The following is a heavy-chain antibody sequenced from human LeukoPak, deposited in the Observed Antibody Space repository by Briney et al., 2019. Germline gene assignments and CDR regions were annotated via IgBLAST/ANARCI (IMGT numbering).Heavy chain of an antibody. CDR1: GGSFSGYY. J-gene: IGHJ4*02. V-gene: IGHV4-34*01. Sequence: SETLSLTCVVYGGSFSGYYWSWIRQPPGKGLEWIGEINHSGSTNYNPSLKSRVTKSVDTSKNQFSLKLSSVTAADTAVYYCASFLPGSSSYYWGQGTLVTVSS. CDR3: ASFLPGSSSYY. CDR2: INHSGST. D-gene: IGHD6-6*01.